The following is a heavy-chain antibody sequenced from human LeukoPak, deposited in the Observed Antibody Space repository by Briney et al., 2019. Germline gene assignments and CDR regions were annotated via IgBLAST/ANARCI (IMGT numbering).Heavy chain of an antibody. CDR3: ASNQMEGVQLWLSYLDY. CDR2: ISSSGSTI. J-gene: IGHJ4*02. D-gene: IGHD5-18*01. V-gene: IGHV3-48*03. CDR1: GFTFSSYE. Sequence: GGSLRLSCAASGFTFSSYEMNWVRQAPGKGLEWVSYISSSGSTIYYADSVKGRFTISRDNAKNSLYLQMNSLRAEDTAVYYCASNQMEGVQLWLSYLDYWGQGTLVTVSS.